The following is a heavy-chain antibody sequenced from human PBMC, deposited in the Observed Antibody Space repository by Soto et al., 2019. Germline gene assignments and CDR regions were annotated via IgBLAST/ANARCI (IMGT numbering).Heavy chain of an antibody. CDR1: GGSLSGATYS. Sequence: SETLSLTCGVSGGSLSGATYSWNWIRQTPGKGLEWIGYIFPSGTTYYNPSLRSRVTISIAVSKNQFSLSLRSLTAADTAVYYCARSREFDYWSQGTLVNVSS. J-gene: IGHJ4*02. CDR3: ARSREFDY. V-gene: IGHV4-30-2*01. CDR2: IFPSGTT.